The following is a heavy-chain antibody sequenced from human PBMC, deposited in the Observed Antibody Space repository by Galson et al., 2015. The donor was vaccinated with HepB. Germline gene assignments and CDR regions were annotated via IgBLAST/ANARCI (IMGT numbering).Heavy chain of an antibody. CDR1: GYTFTSYG. V-gene: IGHV1-18*01. Sequence: SVKVSCKASGYTFTSYGISWVRQAPGQGLEWMGWISAYNGNTNYAQKLQGRVTMTTDTSTSTAYMELRSLRSDDTAVYYCARDRAHQYLDWLLPSYYYYGMDVWGQGTTVTVSS. CDR3: ARDRAHQYLDWLLPSYYYYGMDV. CDR2: ISAYNGNT. J-gene: IGHJ6*02. D-gene: IGHD3-9*01.